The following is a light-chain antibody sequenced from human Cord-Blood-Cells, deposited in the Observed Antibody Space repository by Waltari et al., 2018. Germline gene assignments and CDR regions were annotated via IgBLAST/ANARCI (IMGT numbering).Light chain of an antibody. Sequence: IVLKQSPDTLSLSPGERATLYCKACQSVSSYLAWYQQKPGQAPRLLIYDASNRATGIPARFSGSGSGTDFTLTISSLEPEDFAVYYCQQRSNWPPLTFGGGTKVEIK. V-gene: IGKV3-11*01. CDR1: QSVSSY. J-gene: IGKJ4*01. CDR2: DAS. CDR3: QQRSNWPPLT.